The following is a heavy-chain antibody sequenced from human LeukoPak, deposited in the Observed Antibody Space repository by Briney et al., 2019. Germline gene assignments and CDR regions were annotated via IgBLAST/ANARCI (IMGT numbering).Heavy chain of an antibody. CDR3: AKDRRWLQLREYDY. CDR1: GFTFSSYA. D-gene: IGHD5-24*01. J-gene: IGHJ4*02. CDR2: ISGSGGST. Sequence: PTGGSLRLSCVASGFTFSSYAMSWVRQAPGKGLEWVSAISGSGGSTYYADSVKGRFTISRDNSKNTLYLQMNSLRAEDTAVYYCAKDRRWLQLREYDYWGQGTLVTVSS. V-gene: IGHV3-23*01.